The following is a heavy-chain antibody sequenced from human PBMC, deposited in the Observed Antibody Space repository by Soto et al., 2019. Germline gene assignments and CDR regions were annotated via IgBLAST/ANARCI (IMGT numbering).Heavy chain of an antibody. CDR3: ARMESYCSGGSCYSDPDYDY. J-gene: IGHJ4*02. CDR1: GFSLSNARMG. D-gene: IGHD2-15*01. V-gene: IGHV2-26*01. CDR2: IFSNDEK. Sequence: QVTLKESGPVLVKPTETLTLTCTVSGFSLSNARMGVSWIRQPPGKALEWLAHIFSNDEKSYSTSLKSRLTIAKDTSKSQVVLTMTNMDAVDTATYYCARMESYCSGGSCYSDPDYDYWGQGTLVTVSS.